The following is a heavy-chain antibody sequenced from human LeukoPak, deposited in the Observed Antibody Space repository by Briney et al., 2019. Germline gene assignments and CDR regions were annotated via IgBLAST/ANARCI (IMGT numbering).Heavy chain of an antibody. CDR3: ARHGGSNHIQRTFDI. J-gene: IGHJ3*02. CDR1: GGSFSGHY. D-gene: IGHD1-26*01. Sequence: PSETLSLTCAVYGGSFSGHYWSWIRQPPGKGLEWIGEINHSGSTYYNPSLKSRVTISVDTSKNQFSLKLSSVTAADTAVYYCARHGGSNHIQRTFDIWGQGTMVTVSS. CDR2: INHSGST. V-gene: IGHV4-34*01.